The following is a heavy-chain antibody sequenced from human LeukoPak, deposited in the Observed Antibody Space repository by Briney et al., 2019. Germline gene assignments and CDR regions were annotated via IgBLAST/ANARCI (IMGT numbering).Heavy chain of an antibody. D-gene: IGHD3-10*01. CDR1: GGSFSGYY. CDR2: INHSGST. V-gene: IGHV4-34*01. CDR3: ARVPGGALNWFDP. Sequence: SETLSLTCAVYGGSFSGYYWSWIRQPPGKGLEWIGEINHSGSTNYNPSLKSRVTISVDTPKNQFSLKLSSVTAADTAVYYCARVPGGALNWFDPWGQGTLVTVSS. J-gene: IGHJ5*02.